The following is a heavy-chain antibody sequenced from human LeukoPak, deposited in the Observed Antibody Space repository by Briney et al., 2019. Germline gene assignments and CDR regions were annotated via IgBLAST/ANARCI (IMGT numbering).Heavy chain of an antibody. CDR3: ATYSSSNGREFQY. Sequence: GGSLRLSCAASGFTFSTYSMNWVRQAPGKGLEWVSSITSSSSFIYYADSVKGRFTISRDNAKNSLYLHMNSLRAEDTAVYYCATYSSSNGREFQYWGQGTLVTVSS. CDR1: GFTFSTYS. CDR2: ITSSSSFI. D-gene: IGHD2-2*01. J-gene: IGHJ1*01. V-gene: IGHV3-21*06.